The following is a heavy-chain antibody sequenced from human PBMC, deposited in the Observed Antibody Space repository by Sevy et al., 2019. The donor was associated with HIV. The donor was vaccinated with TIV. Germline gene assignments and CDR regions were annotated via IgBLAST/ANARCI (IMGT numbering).Heavy chain of an antibody. CDR2: ISYDGSNK. D-gene: IGHD6-13*01. J-gene: IGHJ6*02. Sequence: GGSLRLSCAASGFTFSSYAMHWVRQAPGKGLEWVAVISYDGSNKYYADSVKGRFTISRDNSKNTLYLQMNSLRAEDTAVYYCARDWGSSCGMDVWGQWTTVTVSS. CDR3: ARDWGSSCGMDV. V-gene: IGHV3-30*04. CDR1: GFTFSSYA.